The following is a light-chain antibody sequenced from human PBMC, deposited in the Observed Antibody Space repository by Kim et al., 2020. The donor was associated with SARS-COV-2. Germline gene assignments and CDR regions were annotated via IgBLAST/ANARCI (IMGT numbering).Light chain of an antibody. Sequence: EIVLTQSPATLSLSPGERATLSCRASQSISGYLAWFQQKPGQAPRLLIYDVSNRATGIPARFSGGGSGTDFTLTISSLEPEDFALYYCKHHSSGPLTLGGGTKVDIK. V-gene: IGKV3-11*01. CDR3: KHHSSGPLT. CDR2: DVS. J-gene: IGKJ4*01. CDR1: QSISGY.